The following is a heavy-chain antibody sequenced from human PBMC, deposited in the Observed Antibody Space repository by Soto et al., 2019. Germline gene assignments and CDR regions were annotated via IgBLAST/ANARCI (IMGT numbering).Heavy chain of an antibody. CDR2: FSGRGGST. J-gene: IGHJ3*02. CDR3: GKGAGYTYGRPDAFDI. CDR1: GFTFSSYG. V-gene: IGHV3-23*01. Sequence: EVQLFESGGGLVQPGGSLRLSCTVSGFTFSSYGLSWVRQAPGKGLEWVSGFSGRGGSTKYADSVKGRFAISRDNSKNTLHLQMNSLTAEDTALYSCGKGAGYTYGRPDAFDIWGQGTMVSFSS. D-gene: IGHD5-18*01.